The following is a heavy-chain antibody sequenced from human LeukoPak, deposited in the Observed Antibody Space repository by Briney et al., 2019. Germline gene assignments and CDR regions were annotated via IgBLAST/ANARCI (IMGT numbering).Heavy chain of an antibody. Sequence: GGSLSLSCAASGFTFSSYAMSWVRQAPGKGLEWVSAISDSGGSTYDADSVKGRFTISRDNSKNTLYLQMNSLRAEDTAVYYCAKDTSIGRYCTNGVCSPFDYWGQGTLVTVSS. J-gene: IGHJ4*02. CDR1: GFTFSSYA. D-gene: IGHD2-8*01. CDR3: AKDTSIGRYCTNGVCSPFDY. CDR2: ISDSGGST. V-gene: IGHV3-23*01.